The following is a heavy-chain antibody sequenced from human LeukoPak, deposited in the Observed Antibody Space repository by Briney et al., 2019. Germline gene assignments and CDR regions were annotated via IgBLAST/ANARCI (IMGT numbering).Heavy chain of an antibody. J-gene: IGHJ6*02. CDR3: ARDRGGLTYGKDI. CDR1: GDSFSSNYW. D-gene: IGHD2-15*01. V-gene: IGHV4-4*02. CDR2: IYHSGTT. Sequence: PSETLCLTCAVSGDSFSSNYWWNWVRQSPGKGLEWIGEIYHSGTTNYNPSLKSRVSISLDKSKNPLSLKVNSVTAADTAVYYCARDRGGLTYGKDIWGQGTTVTVSS.